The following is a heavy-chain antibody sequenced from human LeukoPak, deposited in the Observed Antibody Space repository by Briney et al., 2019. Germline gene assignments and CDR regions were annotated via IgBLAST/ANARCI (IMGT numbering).Heavy chain of an antibody. D-gene: IGHD2-21*02. Sequence: SETLSLTCTVSGGSASSSLYYWGWIRQPPGKGLEWIGNIFYSGSTYYNPSLKSRVTISVDTSKNQFSLKVRGVTAADTAVYYCARRKDEVTATFDYWGQGILVTVSS. V-gene: IGHV4-39*01. J-gene: IGHJ4*02. CDR1: GGSASSSLYY. CDR3: ARRKDEVTATFDY. CDR2: IFYSGST.